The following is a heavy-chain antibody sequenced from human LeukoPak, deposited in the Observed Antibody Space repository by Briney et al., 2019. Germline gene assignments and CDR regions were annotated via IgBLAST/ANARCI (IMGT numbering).Heavy chain of an antibody. V-gene: IGHV1-24*01. CDR3: ATTPQGMEVAYDV. CDR1: GYMLIELP. Sequence: GASVKVSCKVSGYMLIELPMQWVRQAPGKGLEWIGSFDPEDGETNYAQKFQGRVTLTEDTSTDTAYMEMSSLTLEDTATYYCATTPQGMEVAYDVWGQGTVVSVSS. J-gene: IGHJ3*01. D-gene: IGHD2-15*01. CDR2: FDPEDGET.